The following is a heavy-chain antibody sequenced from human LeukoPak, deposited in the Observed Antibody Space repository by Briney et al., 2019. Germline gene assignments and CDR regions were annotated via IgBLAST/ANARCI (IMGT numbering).Heavy chain of an antibody. CDR2: ISYDGSIR. CDR1: GFTFRSYG. Sequence: GGSLRLSCAVSGFTFRSYGMHWVRQAPGKGLEWVAVISYDGSIRYYADSVKGRFVISRDNSKNTLYLQMNSLRAEDTAVYYCAKTMGAIDHDYWGQGTLVIVSS. CDR3: AKTMGAIDHDY. V-gene: IGHV3-30*18. D-gene: IGHD1-26*01. J-gene: IGHJ4*02.